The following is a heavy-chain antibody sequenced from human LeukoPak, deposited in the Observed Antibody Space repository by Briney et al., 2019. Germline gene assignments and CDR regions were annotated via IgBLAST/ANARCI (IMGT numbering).Heavy chain of an antibody. CDR2: ISSSGSTI. D-gene: IGHD3-3*01. V-gene: IGHV3-48*03. Sequence: GGSLRLSCAASGFTFSSYEMNWVRQAPGKGLEWVSYISSSGSTIYHADSVKGRFTISRDNAKNSLYLQMNSLRVEDTAVYYCARVDTLRFFNYWGQGTLVTVSS. CDR1: GFTFSSYE. CDR3: ARVDTLRFFNY. J-gene: IGHJ4*02.